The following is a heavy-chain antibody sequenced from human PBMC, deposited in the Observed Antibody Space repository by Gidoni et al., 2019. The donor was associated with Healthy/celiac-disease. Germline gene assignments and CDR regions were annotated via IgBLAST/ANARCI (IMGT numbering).Heavy chain of an antibody. J-gene: IGHJ3*02. CDR2: ISNDGSNK. D-gene: IGHD3-22*01. V-gene: IGHV3-30-3*01. CDR3: ARWGYDSSGYFLGAFDI. Sequence: QVQLVESGGGVVQPGRSLRLSCAASGFTFSSYAMHWVRQAPGKGLEWVAVISNDGSNKYYADSVKGRFTISRDNSKNTLYLQMNSLRAEDTAVYYCARWGYDSSGYFLGAFDIWGQGTMVTVSS. CDR1: GFTFSSYA.